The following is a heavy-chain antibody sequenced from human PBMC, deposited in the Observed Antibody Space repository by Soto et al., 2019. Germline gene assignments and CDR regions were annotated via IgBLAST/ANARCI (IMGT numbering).Heavy chain of an antibody. V-gene: IGHV4-39*01. Sequence: QLQLQESGPGLVKPSETLSLTCTVSGGSISSSSYYWGWIRQPPGKGLEWIGSIYYSGSTYYNPSLKSRVTMSVDTSKNQFSLKLSSVTAADTAVYYCAIPRSYSSSSLYFDYWGQGTLVTVSS. CDR3: AIPRSYSSSSLYFDY. J-gene: IGHJ4*02. CDR1: GGSISSSSYY. D-gene: IGHD6-6*01. CDR2: IYYSGST.